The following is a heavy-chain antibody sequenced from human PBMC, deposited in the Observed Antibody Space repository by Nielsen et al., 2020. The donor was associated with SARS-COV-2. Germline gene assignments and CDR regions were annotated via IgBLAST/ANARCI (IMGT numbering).Heavy chain of an antibody. D-gene: IGHD5-24*01. J-gene: IGHJ2*01. CDR1: GFTFSSYG. Sequence: GGSLRLSCAASGFTFSSYGMHWVRQAPGKGLEWVAVISYDGSNKYYADSVKGRFTISRDNSKNTLYLQMNSLRAEDTAVYYCAKDSPVEMVTSWYFELWGRGTLVTVSS. V-gene: IGHV3-30*18. CDR3: AKDSPVEMVTSWYFEL. CDR2: ISYDGSNK.